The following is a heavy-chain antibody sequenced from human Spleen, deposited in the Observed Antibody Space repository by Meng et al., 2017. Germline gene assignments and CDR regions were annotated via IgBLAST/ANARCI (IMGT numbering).Heavy chain of an antibody. CDR1: GYTFTSYG. V-gene: IGHV1-18*01. CDR3: ARGGSGWAAFDY. D-gene: IGHD6-19*01. CDR2: ISPYNGNT. Sequence: QIKLVQSGAEVKKPGASVKVSCKASGYTFTSYGLSWVRQAPGQGLQWMGWISPYNGNTNYARKLQGRVTVTTDSSTGTAYMELRSPTYDDTAVYYCARGGSGWAAFDYWGQGTLVTVSS. J-gene: IGHJ4*02.